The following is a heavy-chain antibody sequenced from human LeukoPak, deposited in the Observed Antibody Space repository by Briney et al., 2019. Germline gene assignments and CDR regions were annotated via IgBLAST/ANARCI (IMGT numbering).Heavy chain of an antibody. J-gene: IGHJ4*02. CDR1: GFTFSSYG. CDR3: ARDRPPGGFFDY. CDR2: IWYDGSNK. V-gene: IGHV3-33*01. D-gene: IGHD3-16*01. Sequence: GGSLRLSCAASGFTFSSYGMHWVRQAPGKGLEWVAVIWYDGSNKYYADSVKGRFTISRDNSKNTLYLQMNSLRAEDTAVYYCARDRPPGGFFDYWGQGTLVTVSS.